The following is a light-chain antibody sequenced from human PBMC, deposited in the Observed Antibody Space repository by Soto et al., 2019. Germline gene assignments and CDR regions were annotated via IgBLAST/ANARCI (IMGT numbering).Light chain of an antibody. CDR1: SXNIGAGYD. CDR2: GNS. J-gene: IGLJ2*01. Sequence: QSXLTQPPXVSGXXXXXVXXXXXGSSXNIGAGYDEHWYQQLPGTAPKLLIYGNSNRPSGVPDRFSGSKSGTSASLAITGLQAEDEADYYCQSYDSSLSGYVVFGGGTKLTVL. CDR3: QSYDSSLSGYVV. V-gene: IGLV1-40*01.